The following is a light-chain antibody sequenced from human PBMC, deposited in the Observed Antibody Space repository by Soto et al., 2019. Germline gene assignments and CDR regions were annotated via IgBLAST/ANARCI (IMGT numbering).Light chain of an antibody. Sequence: EIVLTQSPGTLSLSPGERATLSCRASQSVTNNYLDWFQQKPGQAPRLLIYDASSRATGVPDRFSGSGSGTDFTLTISSLQPDDFATYYCQQYNSYSTFGQGTKVDIK. CDR1: QSVTNNY. J-gene: IGKJ1*01. V-gene: IGKV3-20*01. CDR3: QQYNSYST. CDR2: DAS.